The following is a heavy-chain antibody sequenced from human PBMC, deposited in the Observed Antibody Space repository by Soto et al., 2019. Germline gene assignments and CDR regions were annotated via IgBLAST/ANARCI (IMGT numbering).Heavy chain of an antibody. CDR3: ARDIPSPFQYSPAGWFDP. CDR2: IYYTGAT. V-gene: IGHV4-61*01. D-gene: IGHD2-15*01. J-gene: IGHJ5*02. CDR1: GFSIISGSYF. Sequence: SETLSLTFNVTGFSIISGSYFWRWIRQPPGKGLEWLGYIYYTGATSYNPALGGRVSISLDTSKTQFSLKLTSVTAADTAVYFCARDIPSPFQYSPAGWFDPSGQGTMVTVSS.